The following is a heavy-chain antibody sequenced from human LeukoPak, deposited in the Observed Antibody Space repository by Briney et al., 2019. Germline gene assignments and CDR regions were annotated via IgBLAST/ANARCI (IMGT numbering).Heavy chain of an antibody. J-gene: IGHJ6*02. Sequence: PSETLSLTCTVSGGSISSYYWSWIRQPPGKGLEWIGYIYYSGSTNYNPSLKSRVTISVDTSKNQFSLKLSSVTAADTAVYYCARHPVGYYDSSGYYYVKGYGMDVWGQGTTVTVSS. CDR3: ARHPVGYYDSSGYYYVKGYGMDV. CDR1: GGSISSYY. V-gene: IGHV4-59*08. D-gene: IGHD3-22*01. CDR2: IYYSGST.